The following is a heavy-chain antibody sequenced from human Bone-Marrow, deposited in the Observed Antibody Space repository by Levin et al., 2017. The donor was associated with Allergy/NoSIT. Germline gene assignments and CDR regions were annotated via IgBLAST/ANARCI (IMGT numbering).Heavy chain of an antibody. CDR3: ARDLDYYYYMDV. J-gene: IGHJ6*03. CDR1: GASAHSGSNY. V-gene: IGHV4-61*01. Sequence: SQTPSLTCTVSGASAHSGSNYWSWIRQPPGKGLEWIGNIDYSGRTDYNPSLKSRATISADTSKNQLSLELRSVTAADTAVYYCARDLDYYYYMDVWGKGTTVTVS. CDR2: IDYSGRT.